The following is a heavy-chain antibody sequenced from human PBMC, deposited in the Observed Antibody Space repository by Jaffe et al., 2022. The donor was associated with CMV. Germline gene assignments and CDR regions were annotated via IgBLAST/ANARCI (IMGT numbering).Heavy chain of an antibody. J-gene: IGHJ6*02. CDR3: AKRLAWTLAPYYYYGMDV. V-gene: IGHV3-23*01. CDR2: ISGSGGST. D-gene: IGHD5-12*01. CDR1: GFTFSSYA. Sequence: EVQLLESGGGLVQPGGSLRLSCAASGFTFSSYAMSWVRQAPGKGLEWVSAISGSGGSTYYADSVKGRFTISRDNSKNTLYLQMNSLRAEDTAVYYCAKRLAWTLAPYYYYGMDVWGQGTTVTVSS.